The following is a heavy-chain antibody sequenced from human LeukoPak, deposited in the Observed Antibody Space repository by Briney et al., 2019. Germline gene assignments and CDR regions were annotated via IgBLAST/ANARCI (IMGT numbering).Heavy chain of an antibody. CDR1: GYTFTSYG. CDR3: ARWSGYYSRFDY. Sequence: GASVKVSCKASGYTFTSYGISWVRQAPGQGLEWMGWISAYNGNTNYAQKLQGRVTMTRNTSISTAYMELSSLRSEDTAMYYCARWSGYYSRFDYWGQGTLVTVSS. CDR2: ISAYNGNT. D-gene: IGHD3-3*01. V-gene: IGHV1-18*01. J-gene: IGHJ4*02.